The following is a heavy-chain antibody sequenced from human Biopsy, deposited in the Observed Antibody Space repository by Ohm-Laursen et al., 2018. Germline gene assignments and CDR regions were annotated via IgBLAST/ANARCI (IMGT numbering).Heavy chain of an antibody. Sequence: SDTLSLTCTVSGGSISSGGSYWSWIRQRPGKGLEWIGYIFNSANTYYNPSLKNLITISGDTPKNQFSLKLNSVTAADTAVYYCARGDYFDSNGYFWFDPWGQGTLVTVSS. CDR3: ARGDYFDSNGYFWFDP. D-gene: IGHD3-22*01. V-gene: IGHV4-31*01. J-gene: IGHJ5*02. CDR1: GGSISSGGSY. CDR2: IFNSANT.